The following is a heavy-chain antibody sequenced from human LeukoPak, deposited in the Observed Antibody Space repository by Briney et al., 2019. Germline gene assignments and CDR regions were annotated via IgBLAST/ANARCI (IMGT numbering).Heavy chain of an antibody. J-gene: IGHJ4*02. CDR3: ARRPVRIQIWSS. V-gene: IGHV4-31*03. CDR2: IYYSGST. CDR1: GGSISSGGYY. Sequence: SETLSLTCTVSGGSISSGGYYWSWIRQHPGKGLEWIGYIYYSGSTYYNPSLKSRVTISVDTSKNQFSLKLSSVTAADTAVYYCARRPVRIQIWSSWGQGTLVTVSS. D-gene: IGHD5-18*01.